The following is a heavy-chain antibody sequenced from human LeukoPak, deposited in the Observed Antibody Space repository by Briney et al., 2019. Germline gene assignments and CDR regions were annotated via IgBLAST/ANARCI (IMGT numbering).Heavy chain of an antibody. CDR1: GFSFITYT. CDR3: TRDRSTWLFDY. D-gene: IGHD6-13*01. Sequence: PGGSLRLSCAASGFSFITYTMHWVRQAPGKGLESVSYISSSSSTIYYADSVNGRFTTSRDNAKNSLYLQMNTLRDEDTAVYYCTRDRSTWLFDYWGQGTVVTVAS. J-gene: IGHJ4*02. CDR2: ISSSSSTI. V-gene: IGHV3-48*02.